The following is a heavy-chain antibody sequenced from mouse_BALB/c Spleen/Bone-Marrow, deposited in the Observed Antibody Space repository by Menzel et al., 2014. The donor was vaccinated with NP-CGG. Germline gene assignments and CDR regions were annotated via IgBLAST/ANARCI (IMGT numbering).Heavy chain of an antibody. D-gene: IGHD2-10*01. CDR1: GYTFTNYW. Sequence: DLVKPGASVKLSCKASGYTFTNYWINWIKQRPGQGLEWIGRIAPGSGSTYYNEMFKGKATLTVDTSSSTASIQLSSLSSEDSAVYFCARGTYYVSYVYAMDYWGQGTSVTVSS. CDR2: IAPGSGST. CDR3: ARGTYYVSYVYAMDY. V-gene: IGHV1S41*01. J-gene: IGHJ4*01.